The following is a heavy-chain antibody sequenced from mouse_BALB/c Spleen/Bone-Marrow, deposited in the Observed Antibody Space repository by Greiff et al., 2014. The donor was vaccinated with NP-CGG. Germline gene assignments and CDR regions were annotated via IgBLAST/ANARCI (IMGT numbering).Heavy chain of an antibody. CDR1: GYTFNNYW. CDR2: IYPGGGYT. J-gene: IGHJ4*01. CDR3: SRGYCSSSYDTDY. Sequence: QVKLQESGAELVRPGTSVKMSCKAAGYTFNNYWIGWVKQRPGHGLEWIGDIYPGGGYTNYNEKFKGKATLTADTSSSTAYMQLISLTSDDAAIYYCSRGYCSSSYDTDYWGQGTSVTVSS. D-gene: IGHD1-1*01. V-gene: IGHV1-63*02.